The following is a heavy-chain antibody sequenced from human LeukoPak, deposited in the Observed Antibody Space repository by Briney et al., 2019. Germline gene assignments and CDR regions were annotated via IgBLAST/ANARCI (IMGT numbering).Heavy chain of an antibody. CDR3: ATTSIAAAVPGCFDY. D-gene: IGHD6-13*01. Sequence: GGSLRLSCSASEFTFSSYEMNWVRQAPGKGLEWVSYISSSGKTIYYADSTKGRFTVSRDNAKNSLYLQMNSLRAEDTAVYHCATTSIAAAVPGCFDYWGQGTLVTVFS. V-gene: IGHV3-48*03. CDR2: ISSSGKTI. J-gene: IGHJ4*02. CDR1: EFTFSSYE.